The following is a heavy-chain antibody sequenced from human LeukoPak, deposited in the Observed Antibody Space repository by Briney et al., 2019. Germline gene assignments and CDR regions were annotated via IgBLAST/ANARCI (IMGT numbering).Heavy chain of an antibody. D-gene: IGHD6-6*01. J-gene: IGHJ4*02. Sequence: PGGSPRLSCAASGFTFDDYAMHWVRQAPGKGLEWVSGISWNSGSIGYADSVKGRFTISRDNAKNSLYLQMNSLRAEDTALYYCAKDKGSSPTGDPIDYWGQGTLVTVSS. CDR2: ISWNSGSI. CDR1: GFTFDDYA. CDR3: AKDKGSSPTGDPIDY. V-gene: IGHV3-9*01.